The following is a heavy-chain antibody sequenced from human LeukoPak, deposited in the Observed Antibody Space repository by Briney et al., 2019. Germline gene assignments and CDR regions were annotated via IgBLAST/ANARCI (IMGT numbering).Heavy chain of an antibody. CDR3: ARLLRGYSGYDIDY. CDR1: GGSISSGGYS. CDR2: IYYSGST. J-gene: IGHJ4*02. Sequence: SETLSLTCAVSGGSISSGGYSWSWIRQPPGKGLEWIGYIYYSGSTYYNPSLKSRVTISVDTSKNQFSLKLSSVTAADTAVYYCARLLRGYSGYDIDYWGQGTLVTVSS. V-gene: IGHV4-30-2*01. D-gene: IGHD5-12*01.